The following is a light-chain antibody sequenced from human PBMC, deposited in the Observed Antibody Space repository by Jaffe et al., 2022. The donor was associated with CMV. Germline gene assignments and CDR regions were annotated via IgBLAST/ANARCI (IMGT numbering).Light chain of an antibody. J-gene: IGLJ2*01. CDR3: QAWDSTTPV. CDR1: KLGNRY. Sequence: SYELTQPPSMSVSPGQTASIACSGDKLGNRYACWYQLRSGQSPLLLIYQDDRRPSGIPERFSGSNSGNTATLTISGTQTMDEADYYCQAWDSTTPVFGGGTKLTVL. V-gene: IGLV3-1*01. CDR2: QDD.